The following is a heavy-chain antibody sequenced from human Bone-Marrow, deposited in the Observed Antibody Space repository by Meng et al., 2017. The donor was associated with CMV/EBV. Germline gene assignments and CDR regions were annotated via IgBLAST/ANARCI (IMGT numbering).Heavy chain of an antibody. Sequence: SETLSLTCTVSGYSISSGYYWGWIRQPPGKGLEWIGSIYHSGSTYYNPSLKSRVTISVDTSKNQFSLKLSSVTAADTAVYYFARGTTIFGVALIGYWGQGTLVTVSS. D-gene: IGHD3-3*01. CDR2: IYHSGST. CDR3: ARGTTIFGVALIGY. CDR1: GYSISSGYY. V-gene: IGHV4-38-2*02. J-gene: IGHJ4*02.